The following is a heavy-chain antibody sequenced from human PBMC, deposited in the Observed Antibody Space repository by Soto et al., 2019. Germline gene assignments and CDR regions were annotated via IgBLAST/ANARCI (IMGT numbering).Heavy chain of an antibody. Sequence: SETLSLTCAVYGGSFSGYYWSWIRQPPGKGLEWIGEINHSGSTNYNPSLKSRVTISVDTSKNQFSLKLSSVTAADTAVYYCARGREGREVQQLAQLGYAFDIWGQGTMVTVSS. CDR1: GGSFSGYY. J-gene: IGHJ3*02. CDR2: INHSGST. V-gene: IGHV4-34*01. CDR3: ARGREGREVQQLAQLGYAFDI. D-gene: IGHD6-13*01.